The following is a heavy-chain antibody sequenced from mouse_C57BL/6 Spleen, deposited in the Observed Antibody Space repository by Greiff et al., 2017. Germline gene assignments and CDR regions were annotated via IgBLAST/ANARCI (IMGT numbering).Heavy chain of an antibody. CDR2: IWSGGST. Sequence: VQLQESGPGLVQPSQSLSITCTVSGFSLTSYGVHWVRQSPGKGLEWLGVIWSGGSTDYNAAFISRLSISKDNSKSQVFFKMNSLQADDTAIYYCARKNSNYDYAMDYWGQGTSVTVSS. D-gene: IGHD2-5*01. CDR3: ARKNSNYDYAMDY. J-gene: IGHJ4*01. CDR1: GFSLTSYG. V-gene: IGHV2-2*01.